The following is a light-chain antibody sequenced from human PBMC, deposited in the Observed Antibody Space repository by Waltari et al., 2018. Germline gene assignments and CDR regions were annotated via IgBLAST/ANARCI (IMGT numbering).Light chain of an antibody. J-gene: IGLJ3*02. V-gene: IGLV10-54*04. Sequence: QAGLTQPPSVSKDLGQPAPLTCTGNSNNVGNQGAAWLQQHQGHPPKLLSYRSNDRPSGISERFSASRSGNTASLTITGLQPEDETDYDCSAWDTSLNMWVFGGGTKLTVL. CDR3: SAWDTSLNMWV. CDR1: SNNVGNQG. CDR2: RSN.